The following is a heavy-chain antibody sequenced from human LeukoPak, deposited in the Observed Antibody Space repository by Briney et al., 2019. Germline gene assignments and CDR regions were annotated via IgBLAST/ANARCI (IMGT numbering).Heavy chain of an antibody. CDR3: ARGLASGYPPIPFDY. V-gene: IGHV4-34*12. CDR1: EFKFSNYW. Sequence: GSLRLSCVVSEFKFSNYWMSWVRQPPGKGLEWIGEIIDTGSTKYNSSLKSRVTISVDTSKNEFSLNLTSVTAADTAIYYCARGLASGYPPIPFDYWGQGTLVTVSS. CDR2: IIDTGST. J-gene: IGHJ4*02. D-gene: IGHD3-3*01.